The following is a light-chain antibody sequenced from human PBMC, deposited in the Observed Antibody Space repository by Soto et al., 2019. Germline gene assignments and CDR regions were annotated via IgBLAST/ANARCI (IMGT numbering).Light chain of an antibody. CDR3: QTWPAGIVI. V-gene: IGLV4-69*01. Sequence: QPVLTQSPSASASLGASVKLTCTLSSGHSNYAIAWHQQQPEKGPRYLMKLNRDGSHSKGDGIPNRFSGSSSGAERYLTIPRFQSEAEADYYFQTWPAGIVILGGGTKLNAL. CDR1: SGHSNYA. CDR2: LNRDGSH. J-gene: IGLJ7*02.